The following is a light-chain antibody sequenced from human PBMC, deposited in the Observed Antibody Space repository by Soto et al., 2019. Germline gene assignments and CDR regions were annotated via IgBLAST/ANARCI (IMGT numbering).Light chain of an antibody. CDR2: DAS. CDR1: QDISNY. Sequence: DIQMTQSPSSLSVSVGDRVTITCQASQDISNYLNWYQQKPGKAPKLLIYDASNLETGVPSRLSGSGSGTDFTFTISGLQPEDIATYYCQQYDNVPWTFGQGTKVDIK. V-gene: IGKV1-33*01. CDR3: QQYDNVPWT. J-gene: IGKJ1*01.